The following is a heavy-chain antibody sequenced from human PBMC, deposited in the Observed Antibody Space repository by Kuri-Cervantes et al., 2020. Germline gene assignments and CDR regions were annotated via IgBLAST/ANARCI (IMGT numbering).Heavy chain of an antibody. CDR2: IYPGDSDT. CDR3: ARGYRTSTTCYELDV. Sequence: KVSCKGSGYSFTSYWIGWVRQMPGKGLEWMGIIYPGDSDTRYSPSFQGQVTISADKSISTAYLQWSSLKASDTAMYYCARGYRTSTTCYELDVWGKGTTVTVSS. J-gene: IGHJ6*04. V-gene: IGHV5-51*01. CDR1: GYSFTSYW. D-gene: IGHD2-2*01.